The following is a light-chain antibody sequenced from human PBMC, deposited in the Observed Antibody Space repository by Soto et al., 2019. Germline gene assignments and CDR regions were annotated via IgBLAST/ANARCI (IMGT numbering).Light chain of an antibody. V-gene: IGKV3-15*01. CDR2: ETS. CDR1: QSVSTH. Sequence: EIVVTQFPATLSVSPGERATLSCRTSQSVSTHLAWFQQRPGQAPRLLIYETSTRATGVPARFTGSGSETEFTLTISSLQSEDFAVYYCQQYHICYTFGQGTELEIK. CDR3: QQYHICYT. J-gene: IGKJ2*01.